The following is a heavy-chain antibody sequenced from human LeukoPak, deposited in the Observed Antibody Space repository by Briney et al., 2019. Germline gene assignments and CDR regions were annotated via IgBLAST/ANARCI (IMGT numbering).Heavy chain of an antibody. J-gene: IGHJ3*02. D-gene: IGHD3-3*01. V-gene: IGHV3-7*01. CDR2: MKQDGGEK. CDR3: ARDAFSRISVFGVVSDAFDI. Sequence: QSGGSLRLSCAASGFTFSSYWMSWVRQAPGKGPEWVANMKQDGGEKYYVDSVKGRFTISRDNAKNSLYLQMNSLRAEDTAVYYCARDAFSRISVFGVVSDAFDIWGQGTMVTVSS. CDR1: GFTFSSYW.